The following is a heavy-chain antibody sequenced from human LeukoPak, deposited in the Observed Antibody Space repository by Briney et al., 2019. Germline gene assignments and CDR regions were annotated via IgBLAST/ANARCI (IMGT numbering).Heavy chain of an antibody. CDR3: ARRFYGRYDYYSMDV. V-gene: IGHV3-30*02. CDR2: IRYDGSNK. Sequence: GGSLRLSCAASGFTFSDYYMSWIRQAPGKGLEWVAFIRYDGSNKYYADSVKGRFTISRDNSKNTLYLQMNSLRAEDTAVYYCARRFYGRYDYYSMDVWGKGTTVTVSS. CDR1: GFTFSDYY. D-gene: IGHD4-17*01. J-gene: IGHJ6*03.